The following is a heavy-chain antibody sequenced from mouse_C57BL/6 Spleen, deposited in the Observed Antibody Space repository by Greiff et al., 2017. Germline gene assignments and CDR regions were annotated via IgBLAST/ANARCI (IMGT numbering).Heavy chain of an antibody. CDR3: TCDGYYAFAY. CDR2: IDPEDGDT. Sequence: EVQLQQSGAELVRPGASVKMSCTASGFNIKGYYMYWVKQRPEQGLGWIGRIDPEDGDTEYDPKFQGKATMTADTSSNTAYLQLSSLTSEDTAVYYCTCDGYYAFAYWGQATLVTVSA. CDR1: GFNIKGYY. D-gene: IGHD2-3*01. V-gene: IGHV14-1*01. J-gene: IGHJ3*01.